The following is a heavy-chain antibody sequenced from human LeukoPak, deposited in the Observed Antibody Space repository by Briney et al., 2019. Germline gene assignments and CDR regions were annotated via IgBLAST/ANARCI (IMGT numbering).Heavy chain of an antibody. V-gene: IGHV1-69*04. CDR1: GGTFSSYA. Sequence: ASVKVSCKASGGTFSSYAISWVRQAPGQVLEWMGRIIPILGIANYAQKFQGRVTITADKSTSTAYMELSSLRSEDTAVYYCARSGGRYGRIDYWGQGTLVTVSS. D-gene: IGHD6-19*01. CDR2: IIPILGIA. CDR3: ARSGGRYGRIDY. J-gene: IGHJ4*02.